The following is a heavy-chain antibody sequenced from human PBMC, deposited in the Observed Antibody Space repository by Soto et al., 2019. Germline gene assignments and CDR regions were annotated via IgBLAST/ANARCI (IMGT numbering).Heavy chain of an antibody. J-gene: IGHJ5*02. CDR2: ISYDGSNK. CDR1: GFTFSSYA. Sequence: PGGSLRLSCAASGFTFSSYAMHWVRQAPGKGLEWVAVISYDGSNKYYADSVKGRFTISRDNSKNTLYLQMNSLRAEDTAVYYCARVGVVVVAATGFDPWAREPWSPSPQ. D-gene: IGHD2-15*01. CDR3: ARVGVVVVAATGFDP. V-gene: IGHV3-30-3*01.